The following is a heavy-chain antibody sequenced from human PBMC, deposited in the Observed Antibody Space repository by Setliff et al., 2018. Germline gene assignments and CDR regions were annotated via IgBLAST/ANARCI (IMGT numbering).Heavy chain of an antibody. V-gene: IGHV4-34*01. Sequence: LSLTCAVYGGSFSGYYWSWIRQPPGKGLEWIGEINHSGSTNYNPSLKSRVTISVDTSKNQFSLKLSSVTAADTAVYYCARGLIFGYSYVGEYYYYMDVWGKGTTVTVSS. CDR2: INHSGST. CDR1: GGSFSGYY. J-gene: IGHJ6*03. D-gene: IGHD5-18*01. CDR3: ARGLIFGYSYVGEYYYYMDV.